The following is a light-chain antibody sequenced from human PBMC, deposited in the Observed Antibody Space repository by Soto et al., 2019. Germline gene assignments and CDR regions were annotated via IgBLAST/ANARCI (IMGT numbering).Light chain of an antibody. CDR1: SSDVGGYNY. Sequence: QSALTQPASVTGSPEQSITISCTGTSSDVGGYNYVSWYQHHPGKAPKLIIYDVRARPSGVSDRFSASRSGNTASLTISGLQAEDEAAYYCSSYTSSNTVIFGGGTKLTVL. CDR2: DVR. CDR3: SSYTSSNTVI. V-gene: IGLV2-14*03. J-gene: IGLJ2*01.